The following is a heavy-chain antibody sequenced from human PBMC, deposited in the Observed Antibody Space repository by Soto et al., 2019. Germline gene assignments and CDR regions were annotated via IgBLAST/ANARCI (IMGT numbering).Heavy chain of an antibody. D-gene: IGHD3-10*01. CDR2: IYPGDSDT. V-gene: IGHV5-51*01. J-gene: IGHJ6*02. CDR3: AGGGVRGVITRTRDYYGMDV. CDR1: GYSFTSYW. Sequence: LGESLKISCQGSGYSFTSYWIGWVRQMPGKGLEWMGIIYPGDSDTRYSPSFQGQVTISADKSISTAYLQWSSLKASDTAMYYCAGGGVRGVITRTRDYYGMDVWGQGTTVTSP.